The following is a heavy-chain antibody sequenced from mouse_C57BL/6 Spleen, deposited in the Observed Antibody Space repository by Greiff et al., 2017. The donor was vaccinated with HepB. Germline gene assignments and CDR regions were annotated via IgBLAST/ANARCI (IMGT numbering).Heavy chain of an antibody. CDR3: TRDGGSSYGNFDV. D-gene: IGHD1-1*01. J-gene: IGHJ1*03. CDR2: ISSGGDYI. CDR1: GFTFSSYA. Sequence: EVQVVESGEGLVKPGGSLKLSCAASGFTFSSYAMSWVRQTPEKRLEWVAYISSGGDYIYYADTVKGRFTISRDNARNTLYLQMSSLKSEDTAMYYCTRDGGSSYGNFDVWGTGTTVTVSS. V-gene: IGHV5-9-1*02.